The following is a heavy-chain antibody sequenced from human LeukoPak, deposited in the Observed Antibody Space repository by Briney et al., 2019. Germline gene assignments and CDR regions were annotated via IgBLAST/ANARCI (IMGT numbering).Heavy chain of an antibody. CDR2: INTDGSST. V-gene: IGHV3-74*01. D-gene: IGHD2-15*01. CDR1: GFTFSSYW. Sequence: PGGSLRLSCAASGFTFSSYWMHWVRQAPGKGLVWVSRINTDGSSTSYADSVKGRFTISRDNAKNTLYLQMNSLRAEDTAVYYCARLIGYCSGGSCYYYYYGMDVWGQGTTVTVSS. J-gene: IGHJ6*02. CDR3: ARLIGYCSGGSCYYYYYGMDV.